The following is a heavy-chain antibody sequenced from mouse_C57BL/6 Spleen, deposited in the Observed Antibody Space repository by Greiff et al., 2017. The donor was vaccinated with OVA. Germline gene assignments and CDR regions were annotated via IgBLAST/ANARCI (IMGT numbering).Heavy chain of an antibody. J-gene: IGHJ3*01. CDR1: GFNIKNTY. CDR2: IDPANGNT. CDR3: ASPDYYGSSGFAY. D-gene: IGHD1-1*01. Sequence: VQLQQSVAELVRPGASVKLSCTASGFNIKNTYMHWVKQRPEQGLEWIGRIDPANGNTKYAPKFQGKATITADTSSNTAYLQLSSLTSEDTAIYYCASPDYYGSSGFAYWGQGTLVTVSA. V-gene: IGHV14-3*01.